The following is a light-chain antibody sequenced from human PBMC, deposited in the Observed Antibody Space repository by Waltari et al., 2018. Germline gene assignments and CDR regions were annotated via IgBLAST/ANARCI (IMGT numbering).Light chain of an antibody. Sequence: DIQMTQSPSTLSASVGDRVTITCRASQSISSWLAWYQQKPGKAPKLLIYKASSLESGVPSRFSGSGSGTVFTLTISSLQPDDYATYYCQQYNRLPWTFGQGTKVEVK. J-gene: IGKJ1*01. V-gene: IGKV1-5*03. CDR3: QQYNRLPWT. CDR2: KAS. CDR1: QSISSW.